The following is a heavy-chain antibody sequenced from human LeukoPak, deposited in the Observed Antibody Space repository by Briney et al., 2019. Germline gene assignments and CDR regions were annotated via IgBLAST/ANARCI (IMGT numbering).Heavy chain of an antibody. Sequence: PSETLSLTCAVYGGSFSGYYWSWIRQPPGKGLEWIGEINHSGSTNYNPSLKSRVTISVDTSKNQFSLKLSSVTAADTAVYYCARGRDSYGNYFDYWGQGTLVTVSX. V-gene: IGHV4-34*01. CDR2: INHSGST. CDR1: GGSFSGYY. J-gene: IGHJ4*02. CDR3: ARGRDSYGNYFDY. D-gene: IGHD5-18*01.